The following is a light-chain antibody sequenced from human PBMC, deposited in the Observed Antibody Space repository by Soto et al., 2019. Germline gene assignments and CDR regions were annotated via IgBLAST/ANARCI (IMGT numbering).Light chain of an antibody. CDR1: QSVSSSY. V-gene: IGKV3-20*01. Sequence: EIVLTQSPGTLSLSPGERATLSCRASQSVSSSYLACYQQKPGQAPRLLIYGASSRATGIPDRFSGSGSGTDFTLTISSLEPEDFAVYYCQQYGSTFGQGTRLEIK. CDR3: QQYGST. CDR2: GAS. J-gene: IGKJ5*01.